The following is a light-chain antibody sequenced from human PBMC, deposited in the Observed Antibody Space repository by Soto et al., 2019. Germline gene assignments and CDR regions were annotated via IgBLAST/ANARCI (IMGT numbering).Light chain of an antibody. CDR1: SSDVGGYNY. J-gene: IGLJ1*01. Sequence: QSVLTQPASVSGSPGQSITISCTGTSSDVGGYNYVSWYQQHPGKAPKLVIYDVSNRPSGVSNRFSGSKSGNTASLTISGLQAEDEADYYCSSYTSSSTLPYVFGTGTKLTVL. V-gene: IGLV2-14*01. CDR2: DVS. CDR3: SSYTSSSTLPYV.